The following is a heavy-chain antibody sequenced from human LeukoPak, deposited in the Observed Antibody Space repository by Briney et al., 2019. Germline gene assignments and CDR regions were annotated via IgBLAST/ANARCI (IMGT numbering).Heavy chain of an antibody. J-gene: IGHJ2*01. Sequence: GGSLRLSCAASGLTFSNYGMHWVRQAPGKGLEWVAVIWYDGSNKYYADSVKGRFTISRDNSKNTLYLQMNTLRAEDTAVYYCARGNVGIGFYWYFDLWGRGTLVTVSS. CDR1: GLTFSNYG. D-gene: IGHD7-27*01. V-gene: IGHV3-33*01. CDR3: ARGNVGIGFYWYFDL. CDR2: IWYDGSNK.